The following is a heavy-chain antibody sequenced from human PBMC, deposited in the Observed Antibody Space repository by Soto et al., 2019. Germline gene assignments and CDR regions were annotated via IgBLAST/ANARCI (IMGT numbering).Heavy chain of an antibody. CDR2: VSASGLNT. V-gene: IGHV3-23*01. D-gene: IGHD5-18*01. CDR3: VKERPRWTSGYLFDY. J-gene: IGHJ4*02. Sequence: EVQLLESGGTLVQPGGSLTLSCAASGFTFSTYAMAWVRQAPGKGLEWVSGVSASGLNTDYADPVKGRFYISRDNSKNTVSLHMSSLRAEDTALYYGVKERPRWTSGYLFDYWGQGTPVTVSS. CDR1: GFTFSTYA.